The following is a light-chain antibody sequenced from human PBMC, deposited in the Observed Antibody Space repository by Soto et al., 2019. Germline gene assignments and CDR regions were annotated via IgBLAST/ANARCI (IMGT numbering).Light chain of an antibody. CDR1: SSNIGSNT. CDR2: SNN. V-gene: IGLV1-44*01. Sequence: QSVLTQPPSASGTPGQRVTISCSGSSSNIGSNTVNWYQQLPGTAPKLLIYSNNQRPSRVPDRFSGSKSGTSASLAISGLQSEDEADYFCGAWDDSLNGYVFGTGTKVTVL. J-gene: IGLJ1*01. CDR3: GAWDDSLNGYV.